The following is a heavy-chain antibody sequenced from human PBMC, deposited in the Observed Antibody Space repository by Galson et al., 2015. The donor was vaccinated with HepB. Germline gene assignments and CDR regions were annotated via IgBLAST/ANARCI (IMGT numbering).Heavy chain of an antibody. CDR1: GYTFTSYG. CDR2: ISAYNGNT. V-gene: IGHV1-18*04. Sequence: QSGAEVKKPGPSVKVSCKASGYTFTSYGISWVRQAPGQGLEWMGWISAYNGNTNYAQKLQGRVTMTTDTSTSTAYMELRSLRSDDTAVYYCARDAHSIGGSYYYGMDVWGQGTTVTVSS. J-gene: IGHJ6*02. D-gene: IGHD6-6*01. CDR3: ARDAHSIGGSYYYGMDV.